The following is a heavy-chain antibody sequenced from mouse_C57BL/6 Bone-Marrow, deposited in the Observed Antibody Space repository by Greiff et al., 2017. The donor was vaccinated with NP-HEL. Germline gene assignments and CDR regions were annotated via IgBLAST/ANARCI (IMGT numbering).Heavy chain of an antibody. D-gene: IGHD2-4*01. J-gene: IGHJ3*01. V-gene: IGHV1-50*01. CDR2: IDPSDSYT. CDR3: ARSEGYYDYDENAY. Sequence: QVQLQQPGAELVKPGASVTLSCKASGYTFTSYWMQWVKQRPGQGLEWIGEIDPSDSYTNYNQKFTGKATLTVDTSSSTAYMQLSSLTSEDSAVYYCARSEGYYDYDENAYWGQGTLVTVSA. CDR1: GYTFTSYW.